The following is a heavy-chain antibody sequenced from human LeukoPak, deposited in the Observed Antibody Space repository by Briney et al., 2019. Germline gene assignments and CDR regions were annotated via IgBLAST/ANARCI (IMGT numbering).Heavy chain of an antibody. J-gene: IGHJ4*02. V-gene: IGHV3-21*01. CDR1: GFTFSSYA. Sequence: GGSLRLSCAASGFTFSSYAMHWVRQAPGKGLKWVSSITGTSSTILYADSVMGRFTISRDNSKNSLYLQMNSLRAEDTAVYYCARDSNYYSWDWGQGTLVTVSS. D-gene: IGHD3-10*01. CDR3: ARDSNYYSWD. CDR2: ITGTSSTI.